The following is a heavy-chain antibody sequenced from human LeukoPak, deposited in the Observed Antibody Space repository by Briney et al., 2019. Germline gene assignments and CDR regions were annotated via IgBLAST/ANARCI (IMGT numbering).Heavy chain of an antibody. CDR2: ISWNSGSI. CDR3: ARDLPTDDDAFDI. D-gene: IGHD4-17*01. V-gene: IGHV3-9*01. CDR1: GFTFDDYA. Sequence: GGSLRLSCAASGFTFDDYAMHWVRQAPGKGLEWVSGISWNSGSIGYADSVKGRFTISRDNAKNSLYLQMNSLRAEDTAVYYCARDLPTDDDAFDIWGQGTMVTVSS. J-gene: IGHJ3*02.